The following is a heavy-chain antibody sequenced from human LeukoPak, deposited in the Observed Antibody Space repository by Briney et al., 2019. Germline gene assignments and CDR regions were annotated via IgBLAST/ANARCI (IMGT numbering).Heavy chain of an antibody. CDR2: ISYDGSNK. J-gene: IGHJ4*02. V-gene: IGHV3-30-3*01. CDR3: ARDRSAYCSGGSCYHDY. CDR1: GFTFSSYA. Sequence: GGSLRLSCAASGFTFSSYAMHWVRQAPGKGLEWVAVISYDGSNKYYADSVKGRFTISRDNSKNTLYLQMNSLRAEDTAVYYCARDRSAYCSGGSCYHDYWGQGTLVTVSS. D-gene: IGHD2-15*01.